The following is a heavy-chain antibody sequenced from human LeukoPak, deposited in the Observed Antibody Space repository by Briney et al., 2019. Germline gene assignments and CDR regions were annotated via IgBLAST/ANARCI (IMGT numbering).Heavy chain of an antibody. D-gene: IGHD3-22*01. CDR1: GFTFSRYW. CDR3: AREGYYYDSSGYYYYFDY. Sequence: GGSLRLSCEASGFTFSRYWMHWVRQAPGKGLVWVSRINSDGSSTSYADSVKGRFTISRDNAKNTLYLQMNSLRAEDTAVYYCAREGYYYDSSGYYYYFDYWGQGTLVTVSS. V-gene: IGHV3-74*01. J-gene: IGHJ4*02. CDR2: INSDGSST.